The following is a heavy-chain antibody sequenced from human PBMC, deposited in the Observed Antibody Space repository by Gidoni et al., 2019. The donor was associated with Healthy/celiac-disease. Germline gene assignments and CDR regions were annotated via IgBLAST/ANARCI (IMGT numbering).Heavy chain of an antibody. CDR2: ISSSGSTI. V-gene: IGHV3-48*03. Sequence: EVQLVESGGGLVQPGGSLSLSCAPSVLSFSSYEMNWVRQAPGKGLEWVSYISSSGSTIYYADSVKGRFTISRDNAKNSLYLQMNSLRAEDTAVYYCARGYGDYGAFDIWGQGTMVTVSS. CDR3: ARGYGDYGAFDI. CDR1: VLSFSSYE. J-gene: IGHJ3*02. D-gene: IGHD4-17*01.